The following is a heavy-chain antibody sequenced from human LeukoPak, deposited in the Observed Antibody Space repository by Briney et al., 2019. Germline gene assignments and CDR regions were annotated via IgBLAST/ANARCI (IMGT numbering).Heavy chain of an antibody. CDR1: GFTFSSYA. D-gene: IGHD2-21*02. J-gene: IGHJ5*02. Sequence: GRSLRLSCAASGFTFSSYAMHWVRQAPGKGLEWVAVISYDGSNKYYADSVKGRFTISRDNSKNTLYLQMNSLRAEDTAVYYCARGSRLRDCGGDRYTPYNRFDPWGQGTLVTVSS. CDR3: ARGSRLRDCGGDRYTPYNRFDP. CDR2: ISYDGSNK. V-gene: IGHV3-30*04.